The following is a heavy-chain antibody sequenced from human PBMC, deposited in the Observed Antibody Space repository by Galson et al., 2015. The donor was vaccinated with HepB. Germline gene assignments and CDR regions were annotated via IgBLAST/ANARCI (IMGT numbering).Heavy chain of an antibody. Sequence: SLRLYCAAPAFTFNSSWMSWVRQAPGKGLEWVANVKQDGSEKYYVDSVKGRFTISRDNAKNSLYLKMNSLRAEDTAVDYCARELTVAGGDGYFDYWGQGTLVTVSS. CDR3: ARELTVAGGDGYFDY. CDR2: VKQDGSEK. J-gene: IGHJ4*02. CDR1: AFTFNSSW. V-gene: IGHV3-7*03. D-gene: IGHD6-19*01.